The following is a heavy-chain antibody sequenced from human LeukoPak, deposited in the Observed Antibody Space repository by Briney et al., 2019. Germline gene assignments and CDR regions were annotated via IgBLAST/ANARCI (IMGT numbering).Heavy chain of an antibody. CDR2: IYYSGST. CDR3: ARASNYYDSLGY. Sequence: PSETLSLTCTVSGGSISSSSYYWGWIRQPPGKGLKWIGSIYYSGSTYYNPSLKSRVTISVDKSKNQFSLKLSSVTAADTAVYYCARASNYYDSLGYWGQGTLVTVSS. CDR1: GGSISSSSYY. D-gene: IGHD3-22*01. J-gene: IGHJ4*02. V-gene: IGHV4-39*07.